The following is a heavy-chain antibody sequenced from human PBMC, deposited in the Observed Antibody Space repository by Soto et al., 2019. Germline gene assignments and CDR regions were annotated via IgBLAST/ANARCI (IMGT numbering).Heavy chain of an antibody. D-gene: IGHD3-3*02. CDR1: CGSINSGGYY. J-gene: IGHJ4*02. CDR3: ARTAWHFFDS. V-gene: IGHV4-31*03. Sequence: TLSLTCTVSCGSINSGGYYWSWIRQHPGKGLEWIGYIYYSGSTFYNPSLKSRITISSDTSKNQFSLKLNSVTASDTAVYYCARTAWHFFDSWGQGTRVTVSS. CDR2: IYYSGST.